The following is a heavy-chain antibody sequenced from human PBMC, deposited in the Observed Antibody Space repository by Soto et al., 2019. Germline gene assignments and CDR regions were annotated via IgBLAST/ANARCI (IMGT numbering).Heavy chain of an antibody. Sequence: VASVKVSCKASGGTFSSYAISWVRQAPGQGLEWMGGIIPIFGTANYAQKFQGRVTITADESTSTAYMELSSLRSEDTAVYYCESSSSSWYGYYGMDVWGQGTTVNVSS. V-gene: IGHV1-69*13. CDR2: IIPIFGTA. CDR3: ESSSSSWYGYYGMDV. J-gene: IGHJ6*02. CDR1: GGTFSSYA. D-gene: IGHD6-13*01.